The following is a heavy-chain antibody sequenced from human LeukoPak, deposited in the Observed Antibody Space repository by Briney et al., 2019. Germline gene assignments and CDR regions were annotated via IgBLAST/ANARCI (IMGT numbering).Heavy chain of an antibody. J-gene: IGHJ4*02. V-gene: IGHV4-39*01. Sequence: PPETPCLTCTVSGGSISSSSYYWGWIRQPPGKGLEWIGSIYYSGSTYYNPSLKSRVTISVDTSKNQFSLKLSSVTAADTAVYYCTRQGWFGELVSPLDYWGKGTPVSSSS. CDR2: IYYSGST. CDR3: TRQGWFGELVSPLDY. CDR1: GGSISSSSYY. D-gene: IGHD3-10*01.